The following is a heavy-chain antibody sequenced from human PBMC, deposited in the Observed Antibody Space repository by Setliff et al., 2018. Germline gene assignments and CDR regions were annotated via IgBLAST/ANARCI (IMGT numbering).Heavy chain of an antibody. V-gene: IGHV5-51*01. CDR1: GYSFASYW. J-gene: IGHJ4*02. CDR3: ARDSNYEGAYDY. Sequence: ESLKISCKASGYSFASYWIAWVRQMPGKGLEWMGVIYPGDSDTRYSPSFQGQVTISADKSISTAYLQWSSLKASDTAMYYCARDSNYEGAYDYWGQGTLVTVSS. CDR2: IYPGDSDT. D-gene: IGHD4-4*01.